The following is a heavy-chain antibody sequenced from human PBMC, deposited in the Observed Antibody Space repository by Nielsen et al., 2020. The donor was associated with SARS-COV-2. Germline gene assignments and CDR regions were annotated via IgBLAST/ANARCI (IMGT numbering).Heavy chain of an antibody. CDR2: ISWNSGSI. V-gene: IGHV3-9*01. CDR3: AKGHSSGWYNWFDP. CDR1: GFTFDDYA. Sequence: LKISCAASGFTFDDYAMHWVRQAPGKGLEWVSGISWNSGSIGYADSVKGRFTISRDNAKNSLYLQMNSLRAEDTALYYCAKGHSSGWYNWFDPWGQGTLVTVSS. J-gene: IGHJ5*02. D-gene: IGHD6-19*01.